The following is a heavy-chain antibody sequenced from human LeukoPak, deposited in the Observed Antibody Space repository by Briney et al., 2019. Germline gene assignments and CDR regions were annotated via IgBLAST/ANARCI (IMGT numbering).Heavy chain of an antibody. D-gene: IGHD3-16*01. CDR3: ARGAQSPRGRFDP. J-gene: IGHJ5*02. Sequence: ASVKVSCKASGYTFTGYYMHWVRQAPGQGLEWMGIINPSGGSTTYAQKFQGRVTMTRDTSTSTVYMELSSLRSEDTAVYYCARGAQSPRGRFDPWGQGTLVTVPS. CDR2: INPSGGST. V-gene: IGHV1-46*01. CDR1: GYTFTGYY.